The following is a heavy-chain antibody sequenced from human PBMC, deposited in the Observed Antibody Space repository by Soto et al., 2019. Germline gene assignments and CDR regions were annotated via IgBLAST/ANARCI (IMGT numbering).Heavy chain of an antibody. D-gene: IGHD1-1*01. CDR2: INDRGDNT. CDR1: GFTFSSFG. CDR3: AKAARTTTLYNFDF. J-gene: IGHJ4*02. Sequence: EVQLLESGGGLVQAGGSLRLSCAASGFTFSSFGMNWVRRAPGKGLEWVSLINDRGDNTFYADSVKGRFTISRDNSKNTLYLQLNGLRAEDTAVYYCAKAARTTTLYNFDFWGQGTLVTVSS. V-gene: IGHV3-23*01.